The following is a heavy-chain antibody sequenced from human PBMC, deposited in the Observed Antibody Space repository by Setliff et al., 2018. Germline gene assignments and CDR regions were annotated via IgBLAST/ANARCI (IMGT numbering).Heavy chain of an antibody. Sequence: SETLSLTCAVYGGSFSGYYWSWIRQPPGKRLEWIGEIIHSGSTNYNPSLKSRVTISVDTSKNQFSLRLSSVTAADTAVYYCAREKGPYYDSSGYYPYFDYWGQGTLVTVSS. CDR1: GGSFSGYY. CDR3: AREKGPYYDSSGYYPYFDY. V-gene: IGHV4-34*12. J-gene: IGHJ4*02. CDR2: IIHSGST. D-gene: IGHD3-22*01.